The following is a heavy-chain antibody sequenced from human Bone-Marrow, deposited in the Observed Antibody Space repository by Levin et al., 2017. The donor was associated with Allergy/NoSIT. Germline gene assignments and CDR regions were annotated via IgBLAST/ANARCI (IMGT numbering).Heavy chain of an antibody. Sequence: PSETLSLTCTVSGASFNSLNHYWGWIRQPPGKGLEWIGSVYSSGTTYYNPALTSRVTISVDTSSNHFSLKLRSVTAGDTAIYYCARHACGMCGFDPWGQGTLVTVSS. CDR1: GASFNSLNHY. CDR3: ARHACGMCGFDP. V-gene: IGHV4-39*02. CDR2: VYSSGTT. D-gene: IGHD2-2*01. J-gene: IGHJ5*02.